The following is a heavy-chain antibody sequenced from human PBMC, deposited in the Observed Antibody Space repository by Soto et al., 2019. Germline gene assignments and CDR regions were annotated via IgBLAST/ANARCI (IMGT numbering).Heavy chain of an antibody. D-gene: IGHD2-15*01. Sequence: QLQLQESGPGLVKPSETLSLTCTVSGGSISSSSYYWGWIRQPPGKGLEWIGSIFYSGSTNYNPSLKSRVTISVDTSKNQFSLKLSSVTAADTAIYYCARYCGVGGRYSHFDYWGQGTLVTASS. V-gene: IGHV4-39*01. CDR3: ARYCGVGGRYSHFDY. CDR2: IFYSGST. CDR1: GGSISSSSYY. J-gene: IGHJ4*02.